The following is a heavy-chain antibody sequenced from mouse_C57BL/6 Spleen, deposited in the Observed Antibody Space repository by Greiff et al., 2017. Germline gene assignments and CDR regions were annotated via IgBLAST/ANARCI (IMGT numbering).Heavy chain of an antibody. D-gene: IGHD1-1*01. V-gene: IGHV1-76*01. J-gene: IGHJ2*01. CDR1: GYTFTDYY. CDR2: IYPGSGNT. Sequence: VKLQESGAELVRPGASVKLSCKASGYTFTDYYINWVKQRPGQGLEWIARIYPGSGNTYYNEKFKGKATLTAEKSSSTAYMQLSSLTSEDSAVYFCAREGHYFYCDYWGQGTTLTVSS. CDR3: AREGHYFYCDY.